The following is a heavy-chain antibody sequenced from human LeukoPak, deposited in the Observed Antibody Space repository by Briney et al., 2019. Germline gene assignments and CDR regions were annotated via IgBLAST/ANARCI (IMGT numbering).Heavy chain of an antibody. Sequence: ASVKVSCKASGYTFTSYYMHWVRQAPGQGREWMGIINPSGGSTSYAQKFQGRVTMTRDTSQSTVYMEMSSLRSEDTAVYYCARDYRVLWYGELLDNYYYYGMDVWGQGNTVTVSS. V-gene: IGHV1-46*01. J-gene: IGHJ6*02. CDR3: ARDYRVLWYGELLDNYYYYGMDV. CDR2: INPSGGST. D-gene: IGHD3-10*01. CDR1: GYTFTSYY.